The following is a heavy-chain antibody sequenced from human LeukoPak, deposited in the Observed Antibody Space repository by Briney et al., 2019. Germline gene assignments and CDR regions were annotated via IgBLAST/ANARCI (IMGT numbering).Heavy chain of an antibody. CDR1: GYTFTGYY. V-gene: IGHV1-2*02. CDR2: INPNSGGT. CDR3: ARARYYYDSSGTGY. D-gene: IGHD3-22*01. J-gene: IGHJ4*02. Sequence: GASVKVSCKASGYTFTGYYMHWVRQAPGQGLEWMGWINPNSGGTNYAQKFQGRVTMTRDTSISTAYMELSRLRSDDTAVYYCARARYYYDSSGTGYWGQGTLVTVFS.